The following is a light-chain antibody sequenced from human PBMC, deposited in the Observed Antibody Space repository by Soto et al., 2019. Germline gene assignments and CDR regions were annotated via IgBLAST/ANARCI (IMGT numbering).Light chain of an antibody. Sequence: QSVLTQPPSASGTPGQRVTISCSGSSSNIGSNYVYWYQQLPGTAPKLLIYTNNRRPAGVPDRFSGSKSGTSASLAISGLRSEDEADYYCAAWDDSLNGWVFGGGTKLTVL. J-gene: IGLJ2*01. CDR2: TNN. CDR1: SSNIGSNY. V-gene: IGLV1-47*02. CDR3: AAWDDSLNGWV.